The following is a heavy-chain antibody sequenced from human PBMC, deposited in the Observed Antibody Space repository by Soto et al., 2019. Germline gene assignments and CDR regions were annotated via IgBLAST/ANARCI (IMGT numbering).Heavy chain of an antibody. CDR2: VRGSGASK. Sequence: GGSLRLSCAASGFTFSSYTMNWVRQSPGKGLEWVSGVRGSGASKYSADSVKGRFTISRDNSNNTLFLQMNSLRAEDTAVYYCARGEGLDYWGQGTLVTVSS. CDR1: GFTFSSYT. V-gene: IGHV3-23*01. J-gene: IGHJ4*02. CDR3: ARGEGLDY.